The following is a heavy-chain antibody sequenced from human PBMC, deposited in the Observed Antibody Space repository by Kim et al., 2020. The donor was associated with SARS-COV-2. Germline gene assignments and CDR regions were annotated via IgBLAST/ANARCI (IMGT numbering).Heavy chain of an antibody. CDR2: ISGSSGSI. CDR3: AKVRVADTIRGAFDI. CDR1: GFTFGSYT. D-gene: IGHD6-19*01. J-gene: IGHJ3*02. V-gene: IGHV3-23*01. Sequence: GGSLRLSCAASGFTFGSYTMSWVRQAPGKGLEWVSSISGSSGSIYYADSVKGRFTISRDNTKNTLYLHMNSLRAEDTALFYCAKVRVADTIRGAFDIWGQGTMVTVSS.